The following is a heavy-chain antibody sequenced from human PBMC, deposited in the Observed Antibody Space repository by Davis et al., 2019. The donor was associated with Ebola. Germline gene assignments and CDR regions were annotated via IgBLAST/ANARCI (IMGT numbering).Heavy chain of an antibody. CDR2: MNPSSGNT. D-gene: IGHD6-6*01. Sequence: AASALVSCKASAYTFSTYDINWVRQATGQGLEWMGWMNPSSGNTGYAQKFQGRVTMTRNTSITTAYMELSGLSFDDTAVYYCTRGIAGRQLGSWFDPWGQGTPVTVSS. V-gene: IGHV1-8*01. CDR3: TRGIAGRQLGSWFDP. J-gene: IGHJ5*02. CDR1: AYTFSTYD.